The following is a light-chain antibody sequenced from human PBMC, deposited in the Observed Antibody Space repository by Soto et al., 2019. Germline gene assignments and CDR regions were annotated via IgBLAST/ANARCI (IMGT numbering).Light chain of an antibody. CDR3: QQTFGTPFT. Sequence: EIQMTQSPSSLSASVGDRVTITCRASQSIDSYLKWYQQKPGKAPRLLIYAASNLQSGVPSRFSGSGFGTDFTLIISSLQPEDFATYYCQQTFGTPFTFGPGTKVDI. CDR2: AAS. J-gene: IGKJ3*01. V-gene: IGKV1-39*01. CDR1: QSIDSY.